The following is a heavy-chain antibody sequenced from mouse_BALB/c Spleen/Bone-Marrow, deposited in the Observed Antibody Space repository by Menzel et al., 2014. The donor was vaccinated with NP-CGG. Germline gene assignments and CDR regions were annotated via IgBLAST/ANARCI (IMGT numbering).Heavy chain of an antibody. CDR1: CFNIKDTY. D-gene: IGHD2-14*01. CDR2: VDPANGNT. J-gene: IGHJ2*01. Sequence: QQSGAELVKPGASVKLSCTASCFNIKDTYMHWVKQRPEQGLEWIGRVDPANGNTKYDPKFQGKATITADTSSNTAYLQLSSLTSEDTAVYYCARYRLGTYFDYWGQGTTLTVSS. CDR3: ARYRLGTYFDY. V-gene: IGHV14-3*02.